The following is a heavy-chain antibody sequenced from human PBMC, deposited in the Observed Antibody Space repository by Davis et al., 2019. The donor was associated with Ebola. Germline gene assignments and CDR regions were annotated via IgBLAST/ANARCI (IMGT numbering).Heavy chain of an antibody. D-gene: IGHD4-17*01. V-gene: IGHV1-18*04. J-gene: IGHJ4*02. Sequence: ASVKVSCKASGYTFTNFGITWVRQAPGQGFEWMGWSNLYDGRTNYAWSLQDRLTMTTDTSTNTAYMELRSLRSDDTAVYYCARPVYGDYSRAGHFDYWGQGTLVTVSS. CDR2: SNLYDGRT. CDR3: ARPVYGDYSRAGHFDY. CDR1: GYTFTNFG.